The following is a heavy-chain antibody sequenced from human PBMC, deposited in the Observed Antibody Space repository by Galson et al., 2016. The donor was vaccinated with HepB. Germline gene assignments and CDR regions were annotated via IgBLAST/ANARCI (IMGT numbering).Heavy chain of an antibody. V-gene: IGHV3-23*01. CDR2: ISGSADHT. CDR1: GFSFSTSG. CDR3: TRMTLPGICWYFYY. Sequence: SLRLSCAASGFSFSTSGMSWVRQAPGKGLEWIAAISGSADHTYYADSVEGRFTISRDNSWNTLYLQMNSLRAEDTAVYYCTRMTLPGICWYFYYWGHGTLVTGSS. J-gene: IGHJ4*01. D-gene: IGHD2-8*01.